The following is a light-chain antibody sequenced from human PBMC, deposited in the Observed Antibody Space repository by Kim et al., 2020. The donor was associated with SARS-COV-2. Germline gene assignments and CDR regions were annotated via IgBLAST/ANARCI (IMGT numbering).Light chain of an antibody. J-gene: IGKJ2*01. CDR3: QQYGSSLYT. CDR1: QSVSSSF. Sequence: LSPGERATHSCRASQSVSSSFLAWYHEKPGQAPRLLIYGASSRATGILDRFSGSGSGTDFTLTISRLEPEDCAVYYCQQYGSSLYTFGQGTKLEI. V-gene: IGKV3-20*01. CDR2: GAS.